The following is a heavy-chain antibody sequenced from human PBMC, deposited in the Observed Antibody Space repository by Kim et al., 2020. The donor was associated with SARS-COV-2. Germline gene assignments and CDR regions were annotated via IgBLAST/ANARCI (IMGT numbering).Heavy chain of an antibody. Sequence: DSGKGRFTISRDNSKNTLYLQMNSLRAEETAVYYCARDPEYYDSSGPFDYWGQGTLVTVSS. D-gene: IGHD3-22*01. CDR3: ARDPEYYDSSGPFDY. V-gene: IGHV3-30*01. J-gene: IGHJ4*02.